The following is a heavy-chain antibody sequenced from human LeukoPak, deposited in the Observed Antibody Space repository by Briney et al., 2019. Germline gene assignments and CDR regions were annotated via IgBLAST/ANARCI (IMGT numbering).Heavy chain of an antibody. V-gene: IGHV3-9*01. Sequence: PGGSLRLSCAASGFTFDDYAMHWVRQAPGKGLEWVSGITWNSGTIAYADSVKGRFTISRENAKNSLYLQMNSLRAGDTAVYYCARDFLSDCSSTSCYSGGYFDLWGRGTLVTVSS. D-gene: IGHD2-2*02. J-gene: IGHJ2*01. CDR1: GFTFDDYA. CDR2: ITWNSGTI. CDR3: ARDFLSDCSSTSCYSGGYFDL.